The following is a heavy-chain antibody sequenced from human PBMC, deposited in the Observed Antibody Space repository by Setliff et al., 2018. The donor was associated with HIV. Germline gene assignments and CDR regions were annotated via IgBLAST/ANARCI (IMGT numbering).Heavy chain of an antibody. V-gene: IGHV3-23*01. D-gene: IGHD1-7*01. J-gene: IGHJ5*02. Sequence: GGSLRLSCAASGFTFSTYAMSWVRQAPGKGLDWVSGISGSGGSPYYADSAKGRFTISRDNSKNTLYLEMNSLRAEDTAVYYCARVRITGTTRWFDPWGQGTLVTVSS. CDR3: ARVRITGTTRWFDP. CDR2: ISGSGGSP. CDR1: GFTFSTYA.